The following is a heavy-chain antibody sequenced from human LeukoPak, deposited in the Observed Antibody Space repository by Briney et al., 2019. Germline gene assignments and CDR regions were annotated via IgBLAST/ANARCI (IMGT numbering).Heavy chain of an antibody. J-gene: IGHJ4*02. CDR2: IIPIFGTA. CDR3: ARAYGGNSAYFDY. V-gene: IGHV1-69*13. CDR1: GGTFSSYA. Sequence: SVKVSCKASGGTFSSYAISWVRQAPGQGLEWMGGIIPIFGTANYAQKFQGRVTITADESTSTAYVELSSLRSEDTAVYYCARAYGGNSAYFDYWGQGTLVTVSS. D-gene: IGHD4-23*01.